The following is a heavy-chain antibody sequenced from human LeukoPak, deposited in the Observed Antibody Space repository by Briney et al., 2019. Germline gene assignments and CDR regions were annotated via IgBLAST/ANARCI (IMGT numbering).Heavy chain of an antibody. V-gene: IGHV3-33*01. Sequence: GGSLRLPCAGSGFTFGGYGMHWFRQTPGKGLEWVAVIAYDGSRAFYADSVKGRFTISRDNSKNTMSVQMDDLRADDTAVYYCTRYNNDHFDYWGQGTLVTVSS. J-gene: IGHJ4*02. CDR3: TRYNNDHFDY. CDR1: GFTFGGYG. D-gene: IGHD1-14*01. CDR2: IAYDGSRA.